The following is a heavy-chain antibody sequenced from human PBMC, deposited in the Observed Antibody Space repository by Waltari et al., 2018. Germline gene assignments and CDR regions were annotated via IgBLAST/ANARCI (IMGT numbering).Heavy chain of an antibody. V-gene: IGHV4-4*07. CDR3: ARDLKGLAAAVVDA. CDR1: GGSISSYY. CDR2: IYTSGRT. Sequence: QVQLQESGPGLVKPSETLALTCTVSGGSISSYYWSWIRQPAGKGLEWIGRIYTSGRTNHNPSLTRRVPMSVDTSKHQFSLTLSSATAADTAVYYCARDLKGLAAAVVDAWGQGTLVIVSS. J-gene: IGHJ5*02. D-gene: IGHD6-13*01.